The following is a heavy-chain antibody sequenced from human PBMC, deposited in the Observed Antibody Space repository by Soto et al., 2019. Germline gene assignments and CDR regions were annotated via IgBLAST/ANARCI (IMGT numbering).Heavy chain of an antibody. CDR2: IYYSGST. CDR3: ESAPPDSSGYYLSFDY. Sequence: QVQLQESGPGLVKPSQTLSLTCTVSGGSISSGGYYWSWIRQHPGKGLEWIGYIYYSGSTYYNPSLKSRVTISVDTSKNQSSLKLSSVTAADTAVYYCESAPPDSSGYYLSFDYWGQGTLVTVSS. D-gene: IGHD3-22*01. CDR1: GGSISSGGYY. J-gene: IGHJ4*02. V-gene: IGHV4-31*03.